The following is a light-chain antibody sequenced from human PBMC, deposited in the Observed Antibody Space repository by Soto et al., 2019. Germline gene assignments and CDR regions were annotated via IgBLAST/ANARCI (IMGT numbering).Light chain of an antibody. CDR3: QQYGSSGT. CDR1: QSVGTS. CDR2: GAS. V-gene: IGKV3-20*01. Sequence: EIVLTQSPATLSVSPGERATLSCRASQSVGTSLAWYQQKPGQAPRLLIYGASNRATGIPDRFSGSGSGTDFTLTISRLEPEDFAVYYCQQYGSSGTFGQGTKVDI. J-gene: IGKJ1*01.